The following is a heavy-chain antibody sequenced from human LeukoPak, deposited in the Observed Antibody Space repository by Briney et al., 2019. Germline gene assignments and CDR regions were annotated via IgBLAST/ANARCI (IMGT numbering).Heavy chain of an antibody. Sequence: PSETLSLTCAVYGGSFSGYYWSWIRQPPGKGLEWIGEINHSGSTNYNPSLKSRVTISVDTSKNQFSLKLSSVTAADTAVYYCARTGITMIVVAFDYWGQGTLVTVSS. CDR1: GGSFSGYY. CDR2: INHSGST. V-gene: IGHV4-34*01. D-gene: IGHD3-22*01. CDR3: ARTGITMIVVAFDY. J-gene: IGHJ4*02.